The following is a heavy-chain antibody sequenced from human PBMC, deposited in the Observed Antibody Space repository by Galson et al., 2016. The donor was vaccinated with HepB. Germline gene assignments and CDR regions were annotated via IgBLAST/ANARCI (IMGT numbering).Heavy chain of an antibody. CDR1: GYTFISYG. D-gene: IGHD3-9*01. J-gene: IGHJ4*02. Sequence: SVKVSCKASGYTFISYGISWVRQAPGQGLEWMGWINTYTGDTNYGQKFQGRLTISTDTSASTAFMELRSLTSDDTALYFCAREGSILTSFYADYWGQGTLVTVSS. CDR3: AREGSILTSFYADY. CDR2: INTYTGDT. V-gene: IGHV1-18*01.